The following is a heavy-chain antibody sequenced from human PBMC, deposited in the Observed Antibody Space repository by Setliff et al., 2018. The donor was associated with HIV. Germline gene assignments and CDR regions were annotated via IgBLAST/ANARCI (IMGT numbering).Heavy chain of an antibody. CDR3: ARHVTVVAYFATLAGSFNY. V-gene: IGHV4-39*01. CDR2: MYYSGST. Sequence: PSETLSLTCTVSGGSISSGTYYWGWIRQPPGKGLEYIGTMYYSGSTYYNPSLRSRVTISVDTSKNHISLRLSSVTAADTAVYYCARHVTVVAYFATLAGSFNYWGQGTLVTVSS. CDR1: GGSISSGTYY. J-gene: IGHJ4*02. D-gene: IGHD2-21*01.